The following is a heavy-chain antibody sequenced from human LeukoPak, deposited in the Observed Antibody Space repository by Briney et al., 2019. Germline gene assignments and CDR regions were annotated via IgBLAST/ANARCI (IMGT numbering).Heavy chain of an antibody. V-gene: IGHV3-74*01. CDR1: GFTFSSYW. CDR3: ATMPGSDHYDGRGKDAFDI. D-gene: IGHD3-22*01. J-gene: IGHJ3*02. CDR2: INSDGTSK. Sequence: PGGSLRLSCAASGFTFSSYWVHWVRQAPGKGLVWVSRINSDGTSKTYADSVKGRFTISRDNAKNTLYLQMNGLSADDTAVYYCATMPGSDHYDGRGKDAFDIWGQGTMVTVSS.